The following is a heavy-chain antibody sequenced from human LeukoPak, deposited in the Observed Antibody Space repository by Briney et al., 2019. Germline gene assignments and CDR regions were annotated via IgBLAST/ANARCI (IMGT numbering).Heavy chain of an antibody. CDR3: AKVTRYYYDSSGYYYAFDP. J-gene: IGHJ5*02. CDR2: INWNGGST. Sequence: GGSLRLSCAASGFTFDDYGMSWVRQAPGKGLEWVSGINWNGGSTGYADSVKGRFTISRDNAKNSLYLQMNSLRAEDTALYYCAKVTRYYYDSSGYYYAFDPWGQGTLVTVSS. D-gene: IGHD3-22*01. V-gene: IGHV3-20*04. CDR1: GFTFDDYG.